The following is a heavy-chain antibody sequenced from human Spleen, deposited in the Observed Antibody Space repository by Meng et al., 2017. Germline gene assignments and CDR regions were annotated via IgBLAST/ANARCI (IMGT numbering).Heavy chain of an antibody. CDR3: ARSTTALDY. Sequence: GPLQHWGAGLLKPSETLSLPCSVYGGSFSVSYWSGIRQPPGKGLEWIGEINHSGSTNYNPSLKSRVTISVDKSKNQFSLKLSSVTAADTAVYYCARSTTALDYWGQGTLVTVSS. V-gene: IGHV4-34*01. CDR2: INHSGST. J-gene: IGHJ4*02. CDR1: GGSFSVSY. D-gene: IGHD4-17*01.